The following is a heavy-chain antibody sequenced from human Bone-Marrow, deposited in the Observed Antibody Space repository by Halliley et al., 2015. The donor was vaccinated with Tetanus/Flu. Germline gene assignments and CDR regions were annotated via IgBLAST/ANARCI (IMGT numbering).Heavy chain of an antibody. CDR2: IKEDGSER. J-gene: IGHJ5*02. CDR1: GFTFSDYW. CDR3: ARGLWKIYCSRSDCNPNWFDP. Sequence: LRLSCAASGFTFSDYWMTWVRQAPGKGLEWVANIKEDGSERYYVDSVKGRFTLPRDNAKNSLYLQMNILRAEDTAVYYCARGLWKIYCSRSDCNPNWFDPWGQGTLVTVSS. V-gene: IGHV3-7*03. D-gene: IGHD2-2*01.